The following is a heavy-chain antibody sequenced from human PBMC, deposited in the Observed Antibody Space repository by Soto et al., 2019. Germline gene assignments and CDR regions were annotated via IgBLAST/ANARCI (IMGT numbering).Heavy chain of an antibody. CDR2: ISAYNGNT. V-gene: IGHV1-18*04. CDR3: ATRKYSYGKALEY. J-gene: IGHJ4*02. D-gene: IGHD5-18*01. CDR1: GYTFTSYG. Sequence: ASVKVSGKASGYTFTSYGISWVRQAPGQGREWRGWISAYNGNTNYAQKLQGRVTTTTHTSTSTAYMELRSLRADDTAVYYCATRKYSYGKALEYWGQGTLVTVYS.